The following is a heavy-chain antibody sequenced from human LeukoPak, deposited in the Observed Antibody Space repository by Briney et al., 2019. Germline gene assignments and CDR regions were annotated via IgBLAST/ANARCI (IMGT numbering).Heavy chain of an antibody. CDR3: ARDHYGSGSYYNNGFDY. D-gene: IGHD3-10*01. Sequence: ASVKVSCKASGYTFTDYYIHWVRQAPGQGLEWMGWINPNSGGTNYAQKFQGRVTMTRVTSISTAYMEVSRLRSDDTAVYYCARDHYGSGSYYNNGFDYWGQGTLVTVSS. CDR2: INPNSGGT. CDR1: GYTFTDYY. J-gene: IGHJ4*02. V-gene: IGHV1-2*02.